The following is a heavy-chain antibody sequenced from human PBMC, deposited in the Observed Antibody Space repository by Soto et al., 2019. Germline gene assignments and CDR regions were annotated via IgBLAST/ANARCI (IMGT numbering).Heavy chain of an antibody. CDR2: IYHSGST. V-gene: IGHV4-30-2*01. D-gene: IGHD4-17*01. CDR1: GCSISSGGYS. CDR3: ARASTTVTTLDY. J-gene: IGHJ4*02. Sequence: SETLSLTCAFSGCSISSGGYSWSWIRKPPGKGLEWIGYIYHSGSTYYNPSLKSRVTISVDRSKNQFSLKLSSVTAADTAVYYCARASTTVTTLDYWGQGTLVTVSS.